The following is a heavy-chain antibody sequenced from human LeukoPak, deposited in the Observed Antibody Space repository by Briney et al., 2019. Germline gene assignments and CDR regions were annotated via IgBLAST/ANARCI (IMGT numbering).Heavy chain of an antibody. Sequence: GGSLRLSCAASGFTFSSYGMHWVRQAPGKGLEWVAVIWYDGSNKYYADSVKGRFTISRDNSKNTLYLQMNSLRAEDTAVYYCAKESSYPYYYMDVWGKGTTVTVSS. J-gene: IGHJ6*03. V-gene: IGHV3-33*06. CDR3: AKESSYPYYYMDV. D-gene: IGHD6-13*01. CDR1: GFTFSSYG. CDR2: IWYDGSNK.